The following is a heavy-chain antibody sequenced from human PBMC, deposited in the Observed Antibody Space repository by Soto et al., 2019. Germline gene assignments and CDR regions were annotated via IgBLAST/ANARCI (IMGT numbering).Heavy chain of an antibody. D-gene: IGHD4-17*01. Sequence: KPSETLSLTCAVSGGSISSSNWWSWVRQPPGKGLEWIGEIYHSGSTNYNPSLKSRVTISVDKSKNQFSLKLSSVTAADTAVYYCARVAQGDYRPNYYYYYGMDVWGQGTTVTVSS. CDR2: IYHSGST. CDR1: GGSISSSNW. J-gene: IGHJ6*02. V-gene: IGHV4-4*02. CDR3: ARVAQGDYRPNYYYYYGMDV.